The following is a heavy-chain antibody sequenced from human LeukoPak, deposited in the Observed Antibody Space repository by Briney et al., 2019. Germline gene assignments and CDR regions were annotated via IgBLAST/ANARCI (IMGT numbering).Heavy chain of an antibody. CDR2: INHSGST. V-gene: IGHV4-34*01. CDR3: ARGMLYSNYAIWFDP. J-gene: IGHJ5*02. D-gene: IGHD4-11*01. Sequence: PSETLSLTCAVYGGSFSGYYWSWIRQPPGKGLEWIGEINHSGSTNYNPSLKSRVTISVDTSKNQFSLKLSSVTAADTAVYYCARGMLYSNYAIWFDPWGQGTLVTVSS. CDR1: GGSFSGYY.